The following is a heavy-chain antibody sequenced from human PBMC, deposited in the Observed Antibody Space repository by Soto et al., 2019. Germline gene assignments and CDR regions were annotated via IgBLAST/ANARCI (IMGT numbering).Heavy chain of an antibody. CDR2: ISSNGGST. CDR1: GSTFSSYS. Sequence: GGSLRLSCAASGSTFSSYSMNWVRQAPGKGLEYVSAISSNGGSTYYADSVKGRFTISRDNSKNTLYLQMSSLRAEDTAVYHCVKDFHSGGTIRERYYYGMDVWGQGTTVTVSS. D-gene: IGHD2-15*01. J-gene: IGHJ6*02. V-gene: IGHV3-64D*08. CDR3: VKDFHSGGTIRERYYYGMDV.